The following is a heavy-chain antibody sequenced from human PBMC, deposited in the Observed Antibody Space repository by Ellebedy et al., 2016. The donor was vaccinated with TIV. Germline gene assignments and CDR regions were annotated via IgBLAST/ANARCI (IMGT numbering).Heavy chain of an antibody. D-gene: IGHD7-27*01. CDR1: RFPFSSYS. J-gene: IGHJ3*02. CDR3: ARDMGWGNERVNDAFDI. V-gene: IGHV3-48*04. CDR2: ISHSSITI. Sequence: GESLKISCAAARFPFSSYSMNWVRQAPGKGLEWVSYISHSSITINYADSVRGRFTISRDNSKNSLYLQMNNLRAEDTALYYCARDMGWGNERVNDAFDIWGQGTMVTVSP.